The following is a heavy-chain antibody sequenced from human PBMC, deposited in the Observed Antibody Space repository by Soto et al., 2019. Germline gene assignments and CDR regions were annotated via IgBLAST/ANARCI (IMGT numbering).Heavy chain of an antibody. J-gene: IGHJ6*02. Sequence: QVQLVESGGGVVQPGRSLRLSCAASGFTFSSYGMHWVRQAPGKGLEWVAVIWYDGSNKYYADFVKGRFTISRDNSKNTLYLQMNSLRAEDTAVYYCARDGTAAAGYYYYCGMDVWGQGTTVTVSS. V-gene: IGHV3-33*01. CDR1: GFTFSSYG. CDR2: IWYDGSNK. CDR3: ARDGTAAAGYYYYCGMDV. D-gene: IGHD6-13*01.